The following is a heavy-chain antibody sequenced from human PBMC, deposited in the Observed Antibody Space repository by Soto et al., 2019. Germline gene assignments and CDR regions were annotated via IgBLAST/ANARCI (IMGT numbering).Heavy chain of an antibody. CDR3: ARLPKGSLATA. CDR2: ISSSSDKT. CDR1: GFSFSDYS. Sequence: GGSLRLSCIASGFSFSDYSMNWVRQAPGKGLQWVSYISSSSDKTYYADSVKGRFTVSRDNAKNALFLEMNSLRDDDTATYYCARLPKGSLATAWGQGTQVTVSS. D-gene: IGHD2-21*02. V-gene: IGHV3-48*02. J-gene: IGHJ4*02.